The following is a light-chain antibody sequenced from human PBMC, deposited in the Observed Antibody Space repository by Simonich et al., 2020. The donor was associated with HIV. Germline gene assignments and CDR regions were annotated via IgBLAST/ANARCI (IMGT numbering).Light chain of an antibody. CDR3: QVWDSSSDHRV. V-gene: IGLV3-21*03. Sequence: SYVLPQPPSVSVAPGKTARITCGGNNIGSKSVHWYQQKPGQAPVLVVYDDSDRTAGIPERFSGSNSGNTATLTISRGEAGNEADYYCQVWDSSSDHRVFGGGTKLTVL. J-gene: IGLJ3*02. CDR1: NIGSKS. CDR2: DDS.